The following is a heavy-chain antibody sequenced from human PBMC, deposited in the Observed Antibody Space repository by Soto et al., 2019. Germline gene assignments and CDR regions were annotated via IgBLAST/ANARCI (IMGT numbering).Heavy chain of an antibody. CDR1: GFTFSSYA. CDR3: AKLXGQWIGIFAVVIIPHEPEVDP. Sequence: GGSLRLSCAASGFTFSSYAMHWVRQAPGKGLEWVAVISYDGSNKYYADSVKGRFTISRDNSKNTLYLQMKSLRAEDTAVYYCAKLXGQWIGIFAVVIIPHEPEVDPWGHGTLVTVSS. V-gene: IGHV3-30-3*02. CDR2: ISYDGSNK. D-gene: IGHD3-3*01. J-gene: IGHJ5*02.